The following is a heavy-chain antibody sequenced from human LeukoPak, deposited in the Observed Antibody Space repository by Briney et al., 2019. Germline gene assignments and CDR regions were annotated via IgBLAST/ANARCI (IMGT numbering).Heavy chain of an antibody. V-gene: IGHV4-39*01. CDR2: NYESGST. J-gene: IGHJ4*02. CDR3: VGGYYFDY. CDR1: GGSISSSSFY. Sequence: SETLSLTCTVSGGSISSSSFYWGWIRQPPGKGLEGIGSNYESGSTYYNPSPKSRGTISVGTPKNQFTLTLSSVTAADTAVYYCVGGYYFDYWGQGTLVTVSS.